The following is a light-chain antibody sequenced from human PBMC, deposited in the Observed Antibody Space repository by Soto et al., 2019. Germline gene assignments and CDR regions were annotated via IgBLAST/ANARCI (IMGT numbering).Light chain of an antibody. CDR3: KQYSDWPIT. V-gene: IGKV3-15*01. CDR2: GAS. CDR1: QSVSSS. Sequence: EIVMTQSPATLSVSPGERATLSCRASQSVSSSLTWYQQKPGQAPRLLIYGASTRATGIPARFSGSGSGTEFTLTFSSLQSQDFAVYYCKQYSDWPITFGQGTRLEIK. J-gene: IGKJ5*01.